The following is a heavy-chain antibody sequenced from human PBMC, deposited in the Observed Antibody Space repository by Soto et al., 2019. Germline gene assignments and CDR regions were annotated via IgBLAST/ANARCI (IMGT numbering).Heavy chain of an antibody. V-gene: IGHV4-31*03. CDR1: GGSISSGGYY. D-gene: IGHD4-17*01. J-gene: IGHJ5*02. CDR2: IYYSGST. Sequence: SETLSLTCTVSGGSISSGGYYWSWIRQRPGKGLEWIGYIYYSGSTYYNPSLKSRVTISVDKSKNQFSLKLSSVTAADTAVYYCARISRVTTSINWFDPWGQGTLVTVSS. CDR3: ARISRVTTSINWFDP.